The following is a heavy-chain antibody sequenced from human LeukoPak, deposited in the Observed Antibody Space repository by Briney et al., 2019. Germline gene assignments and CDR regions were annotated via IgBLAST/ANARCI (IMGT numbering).Heavy chain of an antibody. V-gene: IGHV4-31*03. D-gene: IGHD2-2*01. Sequence: RPSQTLSLTCTVSGGSISSGDYYWSWIRQHPGKGLEWIGYIYYSGSTYYNPSLKSRVTISVDTFKNQFSLKLSSVTAADTAVYYCARASDSPVVVPAAVFDYWGQGTLVTVSS. J-gene: IGHJ4*02. CDR2: IYYSGST. CDR3: ARASDSPVVVPAAVFDY. CDR1: GGSISSGDYY.